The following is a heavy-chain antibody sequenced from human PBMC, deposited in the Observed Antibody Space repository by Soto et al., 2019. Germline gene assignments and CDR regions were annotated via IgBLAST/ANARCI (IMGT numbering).Heavy chain of an antibody. J-gene: IGHJ4*02. CDR3: ASSGLRSPGNY. Sequence: LSLTCAASGFTFSSYSMNWVRQAPGKGLEWVSSISSSSSYIYYADSVKGRFTISRDNAKNSLYLQMNSLRAEDTAVYYCASSGLRSPGNYWGQGTLVTVSS. V-gene: IGHV3-21*01. CDR1: GFTFSSYS. CDR2: ISSSSSYI.